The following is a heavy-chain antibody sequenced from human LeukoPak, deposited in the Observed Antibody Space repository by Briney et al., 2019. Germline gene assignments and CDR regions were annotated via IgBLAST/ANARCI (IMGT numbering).Heavy chain of an antibody. CDR2: INHSGST. Sequence: SETLSLTCAVYGGSFSAYYWSWIRQPPGKGLEWIGEINHSGSTNYNPSLKSRVTISVDTSKNQFSLKLSSVTAADTAVYYCARGKRGYSSSWYDYWGQGPLVTVSS. CDR1: GGSFSAYY. D-gene: IGHD6-13*01. CDR3: ARGKRGYSSSWYDY. J-gene: IGHJ4*02. V-gene: IGHV4-34*01.